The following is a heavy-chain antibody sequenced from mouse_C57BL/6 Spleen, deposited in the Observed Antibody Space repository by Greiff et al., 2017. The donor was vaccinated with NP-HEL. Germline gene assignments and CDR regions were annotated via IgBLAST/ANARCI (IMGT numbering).Heavy chain of an antibody. Sequence: DVKLQESGPGLVKPSQSLSLTCSVTGYSITSGYYWNWIRQFPGNKLEWMGYISYDGSNNYNPSLKNRISITRDTSKNQFFLKLNSVTTEDTATYYCARDPDSSGYLYYAMDYWGQGTSVTVSS. J-gene: IGHJ4*01. CDR2: ISYDGSN. CDR1: GYSITSGYY. V-gene: IGHV3-6*01. CDR3: ARDPDSSGYLYYAMDY. D-gene: IGHD3-2*02.